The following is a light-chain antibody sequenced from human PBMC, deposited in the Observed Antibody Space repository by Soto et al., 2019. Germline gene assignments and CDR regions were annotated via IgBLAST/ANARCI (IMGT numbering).Light chain of an antibody. V-gene: IGKV2-28*01. CDR2: LGS. J-gene: IGKJ5*01. CDR1: QSLLHSDGYNY. Sequence: DIVMTQSPLSLPVTPGEPASISCRSSQSLLHSDGYNYLDWYVQKPGQSPQVLIYLGSNRASGVPDRFSGSGSGTDFTLKISRAEAEDVGVYYCMQAIESPVTFGQGTRLEIK. CDR3: MQAIESPVT.